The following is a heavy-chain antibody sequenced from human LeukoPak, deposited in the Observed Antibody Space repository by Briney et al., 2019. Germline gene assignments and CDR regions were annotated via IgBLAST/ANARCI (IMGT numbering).Heavy chain of an antibody. V-gene: IGHV3-21*01. CDR2: ITSSSSYI. CDR3: ARGGDKRLARNWFDP. D-gene: IGHD3-16*01. Sequence: GGSLRLSCAASGFIFRSYDMNWVRLAPGKGPEWLSSITSSSSYIFYADSVKGRFTISRDGARNSLYLQMNSLRAEDTAVYYCARGGDKRLARNWFDPWGQGTVVTVSS. CDR1: GFIFRSYD. J-gene: IGHJ5*02.